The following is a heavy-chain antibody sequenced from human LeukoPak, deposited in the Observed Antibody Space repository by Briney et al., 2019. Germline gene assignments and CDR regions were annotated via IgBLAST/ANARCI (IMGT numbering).Heavy chain of an antibody. CDR3: ARWYSSGWAFDY. J-gene: IGHJ4*02. V-gene: IGHV4-59*08. CDR2: IYYSGST. Sequence: SETLSLTCTVSGGSISSYYWSWIRQPPGKGLEWIGSIYYSGSTYYNPSLKSRVTISVDTSKNQFSLKLSSVTAADRAVYYCARWYSSGWAFDYWGQGTLVTVSS. CDR1: GGSISSYY. D-gene: IGHD6-19*01.